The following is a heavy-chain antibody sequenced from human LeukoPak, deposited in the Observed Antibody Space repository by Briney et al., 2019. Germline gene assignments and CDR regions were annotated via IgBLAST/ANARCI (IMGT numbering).Heavy chain of an antibody. CDR2: IYSGGST. Sequence: GGSLRLSCAASGFTVSSNYMSWVRQAPGKGLEWVSVIYSGGSTYYAGSAKGRFTISRDNSKNTLYLQMNSLRAEDTAVYYCARDRAIAAAGRIGTYYGMDVWGQGTTVTVSS. CDR1: GFTVSSNY. V-gene: IGHV3-66*01. CDR3: ARDRAIAAAGRIGTYYGMDV. D-gene: IGHD6-13*01. J-gene: IGHJ6*02.